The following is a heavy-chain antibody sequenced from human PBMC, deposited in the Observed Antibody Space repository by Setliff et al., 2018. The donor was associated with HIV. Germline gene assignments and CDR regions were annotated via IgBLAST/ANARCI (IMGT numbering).Heavy chain of an antibody. CDR2: ISSSSSYI. CDR1: GFTFSSYT. CDR3: ANLPAQWAGY. V-gene: IGHV3-21*04. D-gene: IGHD1-26*01. Sequence: PGGSLSLSCAASGFTFSSYTMDWVRQAPGKGLEWVSSISSSSSYIYYAASVKGRFTISRDNSKNTLYLQMTSLRAEDTAVYYCANLPAQWAGYWGQGTLVTVSS. J-gene: IGHJ4*02.